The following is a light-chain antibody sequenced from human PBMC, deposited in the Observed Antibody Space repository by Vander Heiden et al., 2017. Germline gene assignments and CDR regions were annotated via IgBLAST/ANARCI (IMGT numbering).Light chain of an antibody. J-gene: IGKJ1*01. CDR1: QSISSY. V-gene: IGKV1-39*01. CDR2: AAS. Sequence: DIQMTKSPSSLSASVGDRVTITCRESQSISSYLNWYQQKPGKAPKLLIYAASSLQSGVPSRFSGSGSGTDFTLTISSLQPEDFATYYCQQSYSTPQTFGQGTKVEIK. CDR3: QQSYSTPQT.